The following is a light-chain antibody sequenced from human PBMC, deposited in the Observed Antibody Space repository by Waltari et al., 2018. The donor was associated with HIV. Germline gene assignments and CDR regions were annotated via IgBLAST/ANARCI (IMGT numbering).Light chain of an antibody. Sequence: QSVLTQPPSVSGAPGQRVTISCTGSNSNIGAHYGVNWYQEVPGAAPTLLIYADHNRPSGVPDRFSGSTSATSASLAITGLQAEDEADYYCQSYDSTLSSVLFGGGTKVTVL. J-gene: IGLJ2*01. CDR1: NSNIGAHYG. CDR3: QSYDSTLSSVL. CDR2: ADH. V-gene: IGLV1-40*01.